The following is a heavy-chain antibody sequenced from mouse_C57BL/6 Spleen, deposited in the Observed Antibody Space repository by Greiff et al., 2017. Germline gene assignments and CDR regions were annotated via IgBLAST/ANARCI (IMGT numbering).Heavy chain of an antibody. CDR1: GYSFTGYY. J-gene: IGHJ4*01. CDR2: INPSTGGT. D-gene: IGHD2-4*01. CDR3: AKDYDEPDYYAMDY. V-gene: IGHV1-42*01. Sequence: VQLQQSGPELVKPGASVKISCTASGYSFTGYYMNWVKQSPEKSLEWIGEINPSTGGTTYNQKFKAKATLTVDKSSSTAYMQLKSLTSEDSAVYYCAKDYDEPDYYAMDYWGQGTSVTVSS.